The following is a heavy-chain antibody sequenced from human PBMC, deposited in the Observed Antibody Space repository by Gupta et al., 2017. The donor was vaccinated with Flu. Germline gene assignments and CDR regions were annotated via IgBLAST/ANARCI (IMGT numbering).Heavy chain of an antibody. D-gene: IGHD2-2*01. CDR2: ISSSGTTR. Sequence: EVQLVESGGGLVQPGGSLRLSCEVPGFIFSNYEINWVRQAPGQGLEWISYISSSGTTRYYADAVKGRFTISRDDARKSVLLQMSSLRGEDTAVYYCARDSGLCDGPSCHHFDFWGQGALVTVSS. J-gene: IGHJ4*02. CDR3: ARDSGLCDGPSCHHFDF. CDR1: GFIFSNYE. V-gene: IGHV3-48*03.